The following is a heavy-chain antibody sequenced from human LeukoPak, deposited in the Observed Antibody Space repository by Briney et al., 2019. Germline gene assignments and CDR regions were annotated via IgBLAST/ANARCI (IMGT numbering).Heavy chain of an antibody. D-gene: IGHD4-17*01. V-gene: IGHV4-59*01. CDR1: GGSISSCH. J-gene: IGHJ5*02. Sequence: SETLSLTCTVSGGSISSCHWSWIRQPPGKGLEWIGFFYYSGSTNYNPSLKSRVTISVDTSKNQFSLKLSSVTAADTAVYYCARDPRVSPKSYYGDRTGWFDPWGQGTLVTVSS. CDR3: ARDPRVSPKSYYGDRTGWFDP. CDR2: FYYSGST.